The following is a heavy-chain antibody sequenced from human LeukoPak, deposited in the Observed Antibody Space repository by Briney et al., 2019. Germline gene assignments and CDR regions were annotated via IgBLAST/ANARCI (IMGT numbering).Heavy chain of an antibody. CDR2: IYLGDSDT. Sequence: PGESLKISCKGSGYRIISYWIAWVRQMPGKGLEWMGNIYLGDSDTTYSPSFQGHVTISADKSISTAYLHWSSLKASDTAMYYCARHREPAVADTWGQGTLVTVSS. CDR3: ARHREPAVADT. CDR1: GYRIISYW. J-gene: IGHJ5*02. D-gene: IGHD6-19*01. V-gene: IGHV5-51*01.